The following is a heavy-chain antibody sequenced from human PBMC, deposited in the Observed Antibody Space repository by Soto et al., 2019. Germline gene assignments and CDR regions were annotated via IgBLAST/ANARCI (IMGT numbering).Heavy chain of an antibody. CDR3: ARPADYVSGFSQ. D-gene: IGHD3-16*01. V-gene: IGHV1-69*06. Sequence: QVQLVQSGAEVKKPGSSVKVSCQTSGGTFTTSNISWVRQAPGQGLEWMGGIIPVFGTPSYAQKFQGRVTMIADKSSSTAYMELRNLRSEDTAMYYCARPADYVSGFSQWGQGTLVTVSS. J-gene: IGHJ4*02. CDR2: IIPVFGTP. CDR1: GGTFTTSN.